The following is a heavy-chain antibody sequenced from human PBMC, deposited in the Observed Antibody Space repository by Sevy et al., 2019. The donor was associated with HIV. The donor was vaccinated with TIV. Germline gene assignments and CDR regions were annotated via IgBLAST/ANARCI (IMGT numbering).Heavy chain of an antibody. V-gene: IGHV3-7*01. D-gene: IGHD6-13*01. CDR2: IKEDGSMI. Sequence: VGSLTLSCEASGFSFSSYWMSWVRQAPGKGLEWVANIKEDGSMIYYVDSVKGRFTISRDNAKNSVYLQMTSLRAEDAALYYCVRAIGAAGSYWGQGTLVTVSS. CDR3: VRAIGAAGSY. J-gene: IGHJ4*02. CDR1: GFSFSSYW.